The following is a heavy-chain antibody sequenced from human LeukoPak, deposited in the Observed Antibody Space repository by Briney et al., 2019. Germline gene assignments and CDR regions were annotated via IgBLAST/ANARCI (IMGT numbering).Heavy chain of an antibody. CDR2: IYSGGST. D-gene: IGHD5-18*01. J-gene: IGHJ4*02. V-gene: IGHV3-53*01. CDR3: ARRSRGYGYGYLN. CDR1: GFTVSSNY. Sequence: GGSLRLSCAASGFTVSSNYMSWVRQAPGKGLEWVSIIYSGGSTYYADSVKGRFTISRDNSKNTLYLQMNSLRAEDTAVYYCARRSRGYGYGYLNWGQGTLVTVSS.